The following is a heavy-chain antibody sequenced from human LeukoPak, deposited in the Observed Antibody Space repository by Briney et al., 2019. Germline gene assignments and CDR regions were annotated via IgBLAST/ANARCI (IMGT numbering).Heavy chain of an antibody. J-gene: IGHJ4*02. CDR3: ARGRGSGSYYKLWVTFDY. V-gene: IGHV1-2*06. Sequence: EASVNVSCKASGYTFTGYYMHWVRQAPRQGLEWMGRINPNSGGTNYAQKFQGRVTMTRDTSISTAYMELSRLRSDDTAVYYCARGRGSGSYYKLWVTFDYWGQGTLVTVSS. D-gene: IGHD3-10*01. CDR2: INPNSGGT. CDR1: GYTFTGYY.